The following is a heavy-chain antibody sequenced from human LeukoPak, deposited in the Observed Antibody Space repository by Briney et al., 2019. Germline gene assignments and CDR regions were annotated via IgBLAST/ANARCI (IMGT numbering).Heavy chain of an antibody. CDR3: ARISRRSDAFDI. Sequence: PGGSLRLSCAASGFTFSSYAMHWVRQAPGKGLEYVSAISSNGGSTYYANSVKGRFTISRDNSKNTLYLQMGSLRAEDMAVYYCARISRRSDAFDIWGQGTMVTVSS. D-gene: IGHD2-2*01. CDR1: GFTFSSYA. V-gene: IGHV3-64*01. J-gene: IGHJ3*02. CDR2: ISSNGGST.